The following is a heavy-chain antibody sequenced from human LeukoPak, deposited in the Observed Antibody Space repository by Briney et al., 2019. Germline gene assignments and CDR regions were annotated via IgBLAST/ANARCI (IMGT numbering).Heavy chain of an antibody. CDR1: GYTFTGYY. CDR2: INPNSGGT. Sequence: ASVKVSCKASGYTFTGYYIHWVRQAPGQGLEWMGWINPNSGGTKYAQKFQGRVTMTRDTPITTGYMELSSLRSDDTAVYYYARGITVVTPDFWGQGTLVTVSS. CDR3: ARGITVVTPDF. V-gene: IGHV1-2*02. J-gene: IGHJ4*02. D-gene: IGHD4-23*01.